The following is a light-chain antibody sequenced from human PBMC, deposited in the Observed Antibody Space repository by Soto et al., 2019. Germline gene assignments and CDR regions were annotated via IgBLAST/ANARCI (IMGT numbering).Light chain of an antibody. CDR3: SSYTTSSTYV. J-gene: IGLJ1*01. V-gene: IGLV2-14*01. CDR2: EVS. CDR1: SSDVGGYNY. Sequence: QSVLTQPASVSGSPGQSITISCTGTSSDVGGYNYVSWYQQHPGKAPKLMIYEVSNRPSGVSNRFSGSKSGNTASLSISGLQAEEEADYYCSSYTTSSTYVFGIGTKLTVL.